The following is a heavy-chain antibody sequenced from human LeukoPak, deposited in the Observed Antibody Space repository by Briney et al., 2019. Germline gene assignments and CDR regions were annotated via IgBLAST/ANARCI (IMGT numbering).Heavy chain of an antibody. Sequence: GGSLRLSCAASGFTFSDYGMHWVRQAPGKGLEWVAVISYDGSTKYYADSVKGRFTISRDNSKNTLYLQMNSLRVEDTAVYYCARDLWDYVWGSYRYTPDFDYWGQGTLVTVSS. CDR1: GFTFSDYG. CDR3: ARDLWDYVWGSYRYTPDFDY. J-gene: IGHJ4*02. CDR2: ISYDGSTK. V-gene: IGHV3-30*03. D-gene: IGHD3-16*02.